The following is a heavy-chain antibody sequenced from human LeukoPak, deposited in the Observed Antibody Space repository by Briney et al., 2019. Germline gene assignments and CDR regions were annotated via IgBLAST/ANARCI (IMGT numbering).Heavy chain of an antibody. Sequence: PSETLSATCTVSGGSITTIPYNWGWIRQPPGKGLEWIGTISYVGTTYYEPSLKSRVTMSIDTSKNQFSLNLNSATAADTAVYYCGRHPTGYPNWFDSWGQGTLVIVSS. CDR3: GRHPTGYPNWFDS. D-gene: IGHD3-9*01. V-gene: IGHV4-39*01. CDR2: ISYVGTT. J-gene: IGHJ5*01. CDR1: GGSITTIPYN.